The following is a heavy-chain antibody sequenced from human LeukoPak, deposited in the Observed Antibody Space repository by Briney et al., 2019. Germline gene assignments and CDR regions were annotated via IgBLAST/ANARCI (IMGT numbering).Heavy chain of an antibody. CDR3: TRMRDVVVAATFNYYYYYMDV. CDR2: IRSKANSYAT. J-gene: IGHJ6*03. V-gene: IGHV3-73*01. CDR1: GFTFSGSA. D-gene: IGHD2-15*01. Sequence: GGSLKLSCAASGFTFSGSAMHWVRQASGKGLEWVGRIRSKANSYATAYAASVKGRFTISRDDSKNTAYLQMNSLKTEDTAVYYCTRMRDVVVAATFNYYYYYMDVWGKGTTVTISS.